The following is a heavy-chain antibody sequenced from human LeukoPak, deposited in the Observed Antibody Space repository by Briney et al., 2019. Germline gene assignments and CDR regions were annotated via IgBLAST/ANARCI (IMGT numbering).Heavy chain of an antibody. J-gene: IGHJ4*02. CDR3: AGSSGWLFDY. Sequence: GGSLRLSCAGTGFTFNNYWMNWVRQAPGKELEWVANIKEDGSQIYYVDSVKGRFTIFRDNAKNSVYLQMNSLRAEDTAVYYCAGSSGWLFDYWGQGTLVAVSS. V-gene: IGHV3-7*01. D-gene: IGHD6-19*01. CDR2: IKEDGSQI. CDR1: GFTFNNYW.